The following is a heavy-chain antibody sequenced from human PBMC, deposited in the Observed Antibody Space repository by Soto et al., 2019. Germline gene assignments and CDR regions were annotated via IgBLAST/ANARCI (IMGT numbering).Heavy chain of an antibody. V-gene: IGHV3-9*01. Sequence: VQLVESGGGLVQPGRSLRLSCATSGFPFDDFAIHWVRQAPGKGLEWVSGISWDGSNIGYADSVKGRFSISRDSAKKSLYMQMNSLRAADTALYYCARALCNSATCYAWDAGGFQLRVPGTPVTVSS. CDR3: ARALCNSATCYAWDAGGFQL. CDR1: GFPFDDFA. J-gene: IGHJ1*01. CDR2: ISWDGSNI. D-gene: IGHD2-2*01.